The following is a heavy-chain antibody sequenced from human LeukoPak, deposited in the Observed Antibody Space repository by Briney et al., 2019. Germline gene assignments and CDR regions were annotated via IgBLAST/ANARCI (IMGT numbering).Heavy chain of an antibody. J-gene: IGHJ4*02. D-gene: IGHD3-16*02. Sequence: ASVKVSCMASGYTFTSYDINWVRQATGQGLEWMGWMNPNSGNTGYAQKFQGRVTMTRNTSISTAYMELSSLRSEDTAVYYCARVVGGVIAVLYYFDYWGQGTLVTVSS. V-gene: IGHV1-8*01. CDR1: GYTFTSYD. CDR3: ARVVGGVIAVLYYFDY. CDR2: MNPNSGNT.